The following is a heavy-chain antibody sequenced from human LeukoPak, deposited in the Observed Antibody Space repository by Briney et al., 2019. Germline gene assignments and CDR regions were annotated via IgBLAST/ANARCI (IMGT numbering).Heavy chain of an antibody. CDR2: INPSGGST. Sequence: ASVKVSCKASGYTFTSYYMHWVRQAPGQGLEWMGIINPSGGSTSYAQKFQGRVTMTRDMSTSTVYMELSSLRSEDTAVYYCARVLRYGDYLTTLGYWGRGTLVTVSS. V-gene: IGHV1-46*01. J-gene: IGHJ4*02. CDR1: GYTFTSYY. CDR3: ARVLRYGDYLTTLGY. D-gene: IGHD4-17*01.